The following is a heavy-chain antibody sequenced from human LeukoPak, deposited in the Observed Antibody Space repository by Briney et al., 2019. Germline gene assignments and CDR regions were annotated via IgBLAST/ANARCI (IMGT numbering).Heavy chain of an antibody. J-gene: IGHJ6*03. V-gene: IGHV1-8*01. CDR3: ARGIFPGRIAAARYYMDV. CDR2: MNPNSGNT. Sequence: GASVKVSCKASGYTFTSYDINWVRQATGQGLEWMGWMNPNSGNTGYAQKFQGRVTMTRNTSISTADMELSSLRSEDTAVYYCARGIFPGRIAAARYYMDVWGKGTTVTVSS. CDR1: GYTFTSYD. D-gene: IGHD6-13*01.